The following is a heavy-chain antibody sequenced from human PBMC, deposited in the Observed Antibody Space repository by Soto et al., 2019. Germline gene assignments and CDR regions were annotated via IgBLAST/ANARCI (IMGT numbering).Heavy chain of an antibody. J-gene: IGHJ4*02. V-gene: IGHV4-39*01. D-gene: IGHD4-4*01. CDR3: ARTTTVTSIYFDY. Sequence: QLQLQESGPGLVKPSETLSLTCTVSADSISSNNYYWGWVRQPPGKGLEWIGSINYSGSTYYNPSLKSRVIVSGDTSKRQVTLKQTSVTAADTAVYYCARTTTVTSIYFDYWGQGTLVTVSS. CDR2: INYSGST. CDR1: ADSISSNNYY.